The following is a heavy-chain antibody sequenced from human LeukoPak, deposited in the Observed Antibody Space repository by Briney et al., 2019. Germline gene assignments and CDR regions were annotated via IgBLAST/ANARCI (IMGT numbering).Heavy chain of an antibody. CDR3: AREAPGPGLRFLEWYTPLGTHYCFDY. Sequence: GASVKVSCKASGYTFTSYYMHWVRQAPGQGLEWMGWISAYNGNTNYAQKLRGRVTMTTDTSTSTAYMELRSLRSDDTAVYYCAREAPGPGLRFLEWYTPLGTHYCFDYWGQGTLVTVSS. J-gene: IGHJ4*02. CDR1: GYTFTSYY. V-gene: IGHV1-18*04. CDR2: ISAYNGNT. D-gene: IGHD3-3*01.